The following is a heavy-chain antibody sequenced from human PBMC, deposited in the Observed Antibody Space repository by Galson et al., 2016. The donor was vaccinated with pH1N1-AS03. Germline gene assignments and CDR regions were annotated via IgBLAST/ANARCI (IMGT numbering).Heavy chain of an antibody. V-gene: IGHV3-7*01. CDR2: IKQDGSEK. CDR1: GFTFSGYW. CDR3: ARVPYSYGMDV. J-gene: IGHJ6*02. Sequence: SLRLSCAASGFTFSGYWMSWVRQAPVKGLEWVAHIKQDGSEKYYVDSVKGRFAISRDNAKNSLYLQMNSLRAEDTAVYYCARVPYSYGMDVWGQGTTVTVSS.